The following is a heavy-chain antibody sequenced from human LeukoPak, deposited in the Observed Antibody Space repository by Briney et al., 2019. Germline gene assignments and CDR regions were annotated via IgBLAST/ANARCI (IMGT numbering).Heavy chain of an antibody. Sequence: SQTLSLTCTVSGGSISSGGYYWSWIRQPPGKGLEWIGYIYHSGSTNYNPSLKSRVTISVDTSKNQFSLKLSSVTAADTAAYYCAREIWADCSSTSCYRGWFDPWGQGTLVTVSS. CDR2: IYHSGST. V-gene: IGHV4-30-2*01. CDR3: AREIWADCSSTSCYRGWFDP. J-gene: IGHJ5*02. D-gene: IGHD2-2*02. CDR1: GGSISSGGYY.